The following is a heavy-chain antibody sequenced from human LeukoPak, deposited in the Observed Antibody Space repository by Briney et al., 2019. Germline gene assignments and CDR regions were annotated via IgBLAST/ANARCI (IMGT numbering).Heavy chain of an antibody. D-gene: IGHD1-26*01. CDR3: ARDFFREVGAGAFDI. CDR2: ISSSSSTI. Sequence: GGSLRLSCAASGFTFSSYSMNWVRQAPGKGLEWVSYISSSSSTIYYADSVKGRFTISRDNAKNSLYLQMNSLRAEDTAVYYCARDFFREVGAGAFDIWGQGTMVTVSS. CDR1: GFTFSSYS. V-gene: IGHV3-48*01. J-gene: IGHJ3*02.